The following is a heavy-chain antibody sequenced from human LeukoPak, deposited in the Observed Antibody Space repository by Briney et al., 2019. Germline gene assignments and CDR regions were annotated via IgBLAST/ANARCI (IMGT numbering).Heavy chain of an antibody. CDR1: GFTFSGYG. CDR2: ISSSSSTI. V-gene: IGHV3-48*01. D-gene: IGHD5-12*01. CDR3: ARDRYSGYDRDYYYYMDV. J-gene: IGHJ6*03. Sequence: PGGSLRLSCAASGFTFSGYGMTWVRQAPGKGLEWVSYISSSSSTIYYADSVKGRFTISRDNAKNSLYLQLNSLRAEDTAVYYCARDRYSGYDRDYYYYMDVWGKGTTVTVSS.